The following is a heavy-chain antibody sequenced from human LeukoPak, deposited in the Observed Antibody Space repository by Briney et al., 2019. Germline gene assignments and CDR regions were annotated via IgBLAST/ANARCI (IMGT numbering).Heavy chain of an antibody. J-gene: IGHJ4*02. CDR2: IGAGGTFT. CDR1: GFTFSSYS. Sequence: PGGSLRLSCAASGFTFSSYSMNWVRQAPGKGLEWVSGIGAGGTFTYYADSVKGRFTIFRDNSRNTLYLQMNSLRAEDTAVYYCAKDRRGTMIVVVPYFDYWGQGTLVTVSS. CDR3: AKDRRGTMIVVVPYFDY. D-gene: IGHD3-22*01. V-gene: IGHV3-NL1*01.